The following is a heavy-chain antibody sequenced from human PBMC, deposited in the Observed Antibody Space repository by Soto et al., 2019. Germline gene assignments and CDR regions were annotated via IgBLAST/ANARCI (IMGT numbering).Heavy chain of an antibody. D-gene: IGHD2-15*01. CDR3: ARGVVTGWFDS. Sequence: GPGPKPSSETLSLTCTVSGGSISSGDYYWSWIRQPPGKGLEWIGYIYYSGSTYYNPSLKSRVTISVDTSKNQFSLKLSSVTAADTAVEYCARGVVTGWFDSWGQGTPVTVSS. CDR1: GGSISSGDYY. V-gene: IGHV4-30-4*01. CDR2: IYYSGST. J-gene: IGHJ5*01.